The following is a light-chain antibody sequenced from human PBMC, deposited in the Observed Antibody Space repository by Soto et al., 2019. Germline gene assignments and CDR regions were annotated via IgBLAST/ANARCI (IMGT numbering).Light chain of an antibody. Sequence: QSVLTQPASVSGSPGQSITISCTGTSSDVGKFNFVSWYQQHPGKAPKFIIYEGTKRPSGVSNRFSGSKSGNTASLTISGLQPEDQPEYFCCSYAGRTTYVFGTGTKVTVL. CDR1: SSDVGKFNF. J-gene: IGLJ1*01. CDR2: EGT. CDR3: CSYAGRTTYV. V-gene: IGLV2-23*01.